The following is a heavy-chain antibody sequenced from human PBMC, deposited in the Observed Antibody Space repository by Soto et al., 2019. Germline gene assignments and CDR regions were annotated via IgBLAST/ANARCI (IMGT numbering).Heavy chain of an antibody. D-gene: IGHD3-22*01. CDR2: INPNSGDT. Sequence: ASVKVSCKASGFTFTGYFIHWVRRAPGQGLEWMGWINPNSGDTNYTQKFQGRVTMTRDTSINTAYMELSRLRSDDTAVYYCARVRTYYESSGSLDYWGQGALVTVSS. V-gene: IGHV1-2*02. CDR3: ARVRTYYESSGSLDY. CDR1: GFTFTGYF. J-gene: IGHJ4*02.